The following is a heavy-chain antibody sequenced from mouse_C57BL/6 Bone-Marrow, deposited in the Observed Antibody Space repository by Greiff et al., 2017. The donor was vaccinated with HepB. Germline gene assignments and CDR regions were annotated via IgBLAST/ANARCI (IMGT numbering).Heavy chain of an antibody. V-gene: IGHV1-54*01. Sequence: VQLQQSGAELVRPGTSVKVSCKASGYAFTNYLIEWVKQRPGQGLEWIGVINPGSGGTNYNEKLKGKATLTADKSSSTAYMQLSSLTSEDSAVYFCARSPYSNYDYYAMDYWGKGTSVTVSS. D-gene: IGHD2-5*01. CDR3: ARSPYSNYDYYAMDY. J-gene: IGHJ4*01. CDR1: GYAFTNYL. CDR2: INPGSGGT.